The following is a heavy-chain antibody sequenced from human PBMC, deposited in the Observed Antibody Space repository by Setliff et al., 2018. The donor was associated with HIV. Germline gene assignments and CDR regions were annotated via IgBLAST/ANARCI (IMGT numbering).Heavy chain of an antibody. CDR1: GFSFSAHA. CDR2: VLRGGSPT. Sequence: SLRLSCTASGFSFSAHAMSWVRRAPGKGLEWLSVVLRGGSPTYYADSVKGRFTISRDDSKNTVYLEMTSLRAEDTAVYFCAKYTRGGSTLYYMDVWGKGTTVTVSS. J-gene: IGHJ6*03. CDR3: AKYTRGGSTLYYMDV. V-gene: IGHV3-23*03. D-gene: IGHD1-1*01.